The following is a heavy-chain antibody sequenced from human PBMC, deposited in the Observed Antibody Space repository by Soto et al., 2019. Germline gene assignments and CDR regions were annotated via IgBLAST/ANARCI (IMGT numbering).Heavy chain of an antibody. CDR1: GFTFSSYA. CDR3: AKVPGYVWGSYRPPNDAFDI. V-gene: IGHV3-23*01. CDR2: ISGSGGST. Sequence: PGGSLRLSCAASGFTFSSYAMSWVRQAPGKGLEWVSAISGSGGSTYYADSVKGRFTISRDNSKNTLYLQMNSLRAEDTAVYYSAKVPGYVWGSYRPPNDAFDIWGQGTMVTVS. J-gene: IGHJ3*02. D-gene: IGHD3-16*02.